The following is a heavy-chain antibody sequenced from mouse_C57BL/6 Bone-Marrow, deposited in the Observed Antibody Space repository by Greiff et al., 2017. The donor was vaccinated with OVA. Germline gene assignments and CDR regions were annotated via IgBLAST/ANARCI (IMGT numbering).Heavy chain of an antibody. D-gene: IGHD1-1*01. V-gene: IGHV1-50*01. J-gene: IGHJ2*01. Sequence: VQLQQPGAELVKPGASVKLSCKASGYTFTSYWMQWVKQRPGQGLEWIGEIDPSDSYTNYNQKFKGKATLTVDTSSSTAYMQLSSLTSEDSAVYYCAKVLLRYPSFGYWGQGTTLTVSS. CDR1: GYTFTSYW. CDR3: AKVLLRYPSFGY. CDR2: IDPSDSYT.